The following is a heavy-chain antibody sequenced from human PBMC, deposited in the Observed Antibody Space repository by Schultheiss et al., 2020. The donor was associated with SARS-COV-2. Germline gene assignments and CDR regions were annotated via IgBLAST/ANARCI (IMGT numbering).Heavy chain of an antibody. CDR3: ARDNRDPVGYCSSTSCPKDAFDI. CDR1: GGSISSNNW. V-gene: IGHV4-4*02. J-gene: IGHJ3*02. CDR2: INHSGST. D-gene: IGHD2-2*01. Sequence: SETLSLTCAVSGGSISSNNWWSWVRQPPGKGLEWIGEINHSGSTNYNPSLKSRVTISVDTSKNQFSLKLSSVTAADTAVYYCARDNRDPVGYCSSTSCPKDAFDIWGQGTMVTVSS.